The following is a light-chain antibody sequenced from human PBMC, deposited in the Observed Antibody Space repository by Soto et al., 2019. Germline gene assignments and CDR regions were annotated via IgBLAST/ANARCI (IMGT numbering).Light chain of an antibody. CDR3: AAWDDSLNGYV. CDR1: SSNIGSNT. V-gene: IGLV1-44*01. J-gene: IGLJ1*01. Sequence: QSVLTQPPSASGTPGQRVTISCSGSSSNIGSNTVNWYQQLPGTAPKLLIHANNQRPSGVPDRFSGSKSGTSASLAISWLQSEETDYYCAAWDDSLNGYVFGTGTKLPVL. CDR2: ANN.